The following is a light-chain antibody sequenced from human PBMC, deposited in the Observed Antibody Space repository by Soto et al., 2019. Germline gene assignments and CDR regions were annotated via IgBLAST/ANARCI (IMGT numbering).Light chain of an antibody. CDR1: PSVTYSF. J-gene: IGKJ1*01. V-gene: IGKV3-20*01. Sequence: EIVLTQSPGTLSLSPGERATLSCRASPSVTYSFVACYQQKPGQSPRLLIDVASSTATGIPDRFSGSGSGTDFTPTISSLVPKAFAVYYCDHYGTSTWTFGQGTKVEIK. CDR2: VAS. CDR3: DHYGTSTWT.